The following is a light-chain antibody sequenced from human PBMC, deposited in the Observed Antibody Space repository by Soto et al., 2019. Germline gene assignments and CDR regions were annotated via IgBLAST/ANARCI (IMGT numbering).Light chain of an antibody. CDR1: QSVSSY. V-gene: IGKV3-11*01. CDR2: DAS. Sequence: EIVLTQSPATLSLSPGERATLSCRPSQSVSSYLAWYNQKPGQAPRLLIYDASNRATGIPARFSGSGSGTDFTLTISSLEPEDFAVYYCQQRSNWPPMYTFGQGTKLEIK. CDR3: QQRSNWPPMYT. J-gene: IGKJ2*01.